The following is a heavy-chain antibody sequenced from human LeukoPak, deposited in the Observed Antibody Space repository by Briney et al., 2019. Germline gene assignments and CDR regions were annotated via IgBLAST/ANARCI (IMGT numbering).Heavy chain of an antibody. Sequence: GGSLRLSCAASGFTFSSYAMSWVRQAPGKGLEWVSAISGSGGSTYYADSVKGRFTISRDNSKNTLYLQANSLRAEDTAVYYCARERIKDYYYGMDVWGQGTTVTVSS. J-gene: IGHJ6*02. V-gene: IGHV3-23*01. CDR1: GFTFSSYA. CDR2: ISGSGGST. CDR3: ARERIKDYYYGMDV. D-gene: IGHD3-10*01.